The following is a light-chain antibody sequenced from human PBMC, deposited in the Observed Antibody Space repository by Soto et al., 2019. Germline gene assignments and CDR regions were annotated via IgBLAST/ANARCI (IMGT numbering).Light chain of an antibody. CDR3: QSYDSSNHRV. Sequence: NFMLTQPHSVSESPGKTVTISCTRSSGSIASNYVQWYQQRPGSAPTTVIYEDNQRPSGVPDRFSGSIDSSSNSASLTISGLKTEDEAGYYCQSYDSSNHRVFGGGTKLTVL. J-gene: IGLJ3*02. CDR2: EDN. V-gene: IGLV6-57*03. CDR1: SGSIASNY.